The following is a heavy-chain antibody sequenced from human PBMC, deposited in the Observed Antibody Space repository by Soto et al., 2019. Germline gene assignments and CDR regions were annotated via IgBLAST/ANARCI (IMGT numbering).Heavy chain of an antibody. J-gene: IGHJ4*02. D-gene: IGHD3-22*01. Sequence: SETLSLTCTVSGGSVSSGSYYWSWIRQPPGKGLEWIGYIYYSGSTNYNPSLKSRVTISVDTSKNQFSLKLSSVTAADTAVYYCASTQHYYDSSGYDGYFDYWGQGTLVTVSS. CDR1: GGSVSSGSYY. V-gene: IGHV4-61*01. CDR3: ASTQHYYDSSGYDGYFDY. CDR2: IYYSGST.